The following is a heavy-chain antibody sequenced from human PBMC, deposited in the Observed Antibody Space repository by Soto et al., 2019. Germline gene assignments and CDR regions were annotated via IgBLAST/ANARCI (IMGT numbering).Heavy chain of an antibody. V-gene: IGHV4-59*08. CDR3: ARHYDPVAFDI. Sequence: TSETLSLTCTVSGGSISSYYWSWIRQPPGKGLEWIGYIYYSGSTNYNPSLKSRVTISVDTSKNQFSLKLSSVTAADTAVYYCARHYDPVAFDIWGKGKMVTVSS. D-gene: IGHD3-16*01. J-gene: IGHJ3*02. CDR1: GGSISSYY. CDR2: IYYSGST.